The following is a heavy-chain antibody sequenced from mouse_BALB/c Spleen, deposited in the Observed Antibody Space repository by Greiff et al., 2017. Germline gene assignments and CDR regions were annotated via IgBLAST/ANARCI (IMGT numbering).Heavy chain of an antibody. CDR3: ARAYYGYLFAY. CDR1: GFTFSSYG. D-gene: IGHD1-2*01. J-gene: IGHJ3*01. CDR2: INSNGGST. V-gene: IGHV5-6-3*01. Sequence: EVQLQESGGGLVQPGGSLKLSCAASGFTFSSYGMSWVRQTPDKRLELVATINSNGGSTYYPDSVKGRFTISRDNAKNTLYLQMSSLKSEDTAMYYCARAYYGYLFAYWGQGTLVTVSA.